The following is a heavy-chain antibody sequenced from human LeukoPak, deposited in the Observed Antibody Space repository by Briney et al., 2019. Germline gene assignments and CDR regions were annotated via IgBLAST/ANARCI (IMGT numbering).Heavy chain of an antibody. CDR2: IYYSGST. Sequence: SETLSLTCTVSGGSISSAVYYWSWIRQLPGKGLEWIGYIYYSGSTYYNPSLKSRVTISVDTSENQFSLKLSSVTAADTAVHYCARYTTVVTANAFDIWGQGTMVTVSS. V-gene: IGHV4-31*03. CDR1: GGSISSAVYY. J-gene: IGHJ3*02. D-gene: IGHD4-23*01. CDR3: ARYTTVVTANAFDI.